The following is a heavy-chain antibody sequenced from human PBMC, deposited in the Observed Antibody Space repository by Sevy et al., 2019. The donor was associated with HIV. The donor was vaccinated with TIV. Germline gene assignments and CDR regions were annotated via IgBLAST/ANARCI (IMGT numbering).Heavy chain of an antibody. V-gene: IGHV1-69*13. CDR1: GATFSSDV. CDR3: ARGVTVAGSYFDY. Sequence: ASVMVSCKASGATFSSDVISWVRQVPGQGLEWMGGIIPMYNTPSYAQNFQGRVTITADGSTSTVYMDLSSLRSEDTAIYYCARGVTVAGSYFDYWGQGTLVTVSS. D-gene: IGHD6-19*01. J-gene: IGHJ4*02. CDR2: IIPMYNTP.